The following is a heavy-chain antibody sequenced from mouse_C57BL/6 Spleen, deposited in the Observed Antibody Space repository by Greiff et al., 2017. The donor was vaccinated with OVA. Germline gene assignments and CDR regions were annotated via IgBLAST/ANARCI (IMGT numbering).Heavy chain of an antibody. CDR3: ALEGGYTGYFDV. Sequence: QVQLQQPGTELVKPGASVKLSCKASGYTFTSYWMHWVKQRPGPGLEWIGNINPSNGGTNYNEKFKSKATLTVDKSSSTAYMQLSSLTSEDSAVYYCALEGGYTGYFDVWGTGTTVTVSS. CDR1: GYTFTSYW. D-gene: IGHD2-2*01. J-gene: IGHJ1*03. V-gene: IGHV1-53*01. CDR2: INPSNGGT.